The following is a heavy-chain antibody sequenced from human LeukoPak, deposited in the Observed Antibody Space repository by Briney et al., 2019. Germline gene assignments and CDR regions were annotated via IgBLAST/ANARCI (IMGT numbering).Heavy chain of an antibody. CDR1: GYTFTSQG. D-gene: IGHD3-10*01. Sequence: ASVKVSCKASGYTFTSQGISWVRQAPGQGFESMGWISAYNGKTEYGEKFQGRVTMSTDTSTSTAYLELTSLTSDDTAVYFCARGLGAFDYWGQGTLVTVSS. J-gene: IGHJ4*02. CDR3: ARGLGAFDY. CDR2: ISAYNGKT. V-gene: IGHV1-18*01.